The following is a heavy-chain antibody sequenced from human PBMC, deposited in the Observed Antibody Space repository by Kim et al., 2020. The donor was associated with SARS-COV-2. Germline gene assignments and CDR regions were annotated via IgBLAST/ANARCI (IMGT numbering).Heavy chain of an antibody. CDR2: IYYSGST. CDR1: GGSISSSSYY. CDR3: ARLYYYGSGSYGRYEDV. J-gene: IGHJ6*02. D-gene: IGHD3-10*01. V-gene: IGHV4-39*07. Sequence: SETLSLTCTVSGGSISSSSYYWGWIRQPPGKGLEWIGSIYYSGSTYYNPSLKSRVTISVDTSKNQFSLKLSSVTAADTAVYYCARLYYYGSGSYGRYEDVWGQGTTVTVSS.